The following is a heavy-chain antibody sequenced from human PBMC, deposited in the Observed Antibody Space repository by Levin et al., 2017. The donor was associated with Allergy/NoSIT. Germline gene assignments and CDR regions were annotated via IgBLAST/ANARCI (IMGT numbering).Heavy chain of an antibody. J-gene: IGHJ4*02. V-gene: IGHV3-21*01. CDR2: ISSSSSYI. CDR1: GFTFSSYS. D-gene: IGHD5-24*01. CDR3: ARDGVEMATISGFDY. Sequence: GESLKISCAASGFTFSSYSMNWVRQAPGKGLEWVSSISSSSSYIYYADSVKGRFTISRDNAKNSLYLQMNSLRAEDTAVYYCARDGVEMATISGFDYWGQGTLVTVSS.